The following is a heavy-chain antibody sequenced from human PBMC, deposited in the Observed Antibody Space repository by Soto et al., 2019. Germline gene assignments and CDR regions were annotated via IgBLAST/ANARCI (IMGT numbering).Heavy chain of an antibody. Sequence: ASVKVSCKASGYTFTSYGIHWVRQAPGQRLEWMGWINAANGDTKYSPKFQGRVTITRDTSASTAYMELSSLRSEGTAVYYCVRRHVSATGIDWFDPWGQGTLVTVSS. D-gene: IGHD6-13*01. CDR3: VRRHVSATGIDWFDP. CDR1: GYTFTSYG. CDR2: INAANGDT. J-gene: IGHJ5*02. V-gene: IGHV1-3*01.